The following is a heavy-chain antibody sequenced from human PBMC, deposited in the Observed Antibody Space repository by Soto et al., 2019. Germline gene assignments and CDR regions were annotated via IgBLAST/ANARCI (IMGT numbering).Heavy chain of an antibody. CDR3: ARDVGPVTIFGEALSGYFDF. Sequence: GGSLRLSCAVSGFSFVSYWMSWVRQAPGKGLEWLASIKDDGSERYYLDSVKGRFTISRDNAKDSLSLQMNSLRGEDTAFYYCARDVGPVTIFGEALSGYFDFWGQGTLVTVSS. D-gene: IGHD3-3*01. CDR2: IKDDGSER. CDR1: GFSFVSYW. V-gene: IGHV3-7*03. J-gene: IGHJ4*02.